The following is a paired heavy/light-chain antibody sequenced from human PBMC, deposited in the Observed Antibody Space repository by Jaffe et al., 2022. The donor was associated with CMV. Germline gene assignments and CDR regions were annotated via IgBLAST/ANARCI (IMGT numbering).Heavy chain of an antibody. CDR2: ISGSGGST. CDR3: ARVAYYDYVWGSYHFDI. V-gene: IGHV3-23*01. CDR1: GFTFSSYA. D-gene: IGHD3-16*02. J-gene: IGHJ3*02. Sequence: EVQLLESGGGLVQPGGSLRLSCAASGFTFSSYAMSWVRQAPGKGLEWVSAISGSGGSTYYADSVKGRFTISRDNSKNTLYLQMNSLRAEDTAVYYCARVAYYDYVWGSYHFDIWGQGTMVTVSS.
Light chain of an antibody. Sequence: QSVLTQPPSVSAAPGQKVTISCSGSSSNIGNNYVSWYQQLPGTAPKLLIYENNKRPSGIPDRFSGSKSGTSATLGITGLQTGDEADYYCGTWDSSLSAGSWVFGGGTKLTVL. CDR3: GTWDSSLSAGSWV. CDR2: ENN. V-gene: IGLV1-51*02. J-gene: IGLJ3*02. CDR1: SSNIGNNY.